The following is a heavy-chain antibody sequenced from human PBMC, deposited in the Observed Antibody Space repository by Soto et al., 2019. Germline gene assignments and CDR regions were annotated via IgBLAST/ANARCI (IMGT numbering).Heavy chain of an antibody. J-gene: IGHJ4*02. CDR3: SKNATNSIYCTNGVCYHPDSVNSGYDFGY. CDR2: ISGSGGST. Sequence: EVQLLESGGGLVQPGGSLRLSCAASGFTFSSYAMSWVRQAPGKGLEWVSAISGSGGSTYYADSVKGRFTISRDNSKNMLYLQMNTLRAEDTAVYYCSKNATNSIYCTNGVCYHPDSVNSGYDFGYWGQGTLVTVSS. CDR1: GFTFSSYA. V-gene: IGHV3-23*01. D-gene: IGHD2-8*01.